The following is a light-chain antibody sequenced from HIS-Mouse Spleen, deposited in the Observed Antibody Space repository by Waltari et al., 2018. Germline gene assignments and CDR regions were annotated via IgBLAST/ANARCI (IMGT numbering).Light chain of an antibody. CDR3: QAWDSSTVV. CDR2: QDS. J-gene: IGLJ2*01. Sequence: SYELTQPPSVSVSPGQPASITCPGDKLGDKYACWYQQKPGQSPVLVIYQDSKRPSGLPERVSGSNSGNTATLTISGTQAMDEADYYCQAWDSSTVVFGGGTKLTVL. V-gene: IGLV3-1*01. CDR1: KLGDKY.